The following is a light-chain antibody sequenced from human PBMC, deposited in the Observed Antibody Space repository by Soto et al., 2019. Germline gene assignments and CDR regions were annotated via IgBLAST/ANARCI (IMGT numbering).Light chain of an antibody. Sequence: QLVLTQSSSASASLGSSVKLTCTLSSGHSSYIIAWHQQQTGKAPRFLMTVEGSGNYNKGSGVPDRVSGSSAGADRYLTISNLQSEDEATYCCDIWDTNTQVFGGGTKLTVL. CDR3: DIWDTNTQV. V-gene: IGLV4-60*03. J-gene: IGLJ2*01. CDR2: VEGSGNY. CDR1: SGHSSYI.